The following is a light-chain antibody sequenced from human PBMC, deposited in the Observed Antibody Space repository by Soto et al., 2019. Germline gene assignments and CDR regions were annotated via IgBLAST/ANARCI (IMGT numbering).Light chain of an antibody. V-gene: IGLV1-40*01. CDR1: SSNIGAGYD. Sequence: QSVLTQPPSVSGAPGQRVTMSCTGSSSNIGAGYDVHWYQQLPGTAPKLLIYDNTNRPSGVPDRFSGSKSGTSASLAITGIQAEDEADYYCQSYDSSLSGAVFGGGTKLTVL. CDR3: QSYDSSLSGAV. CDR2: DNT. J-gene: IGLJ2*01.